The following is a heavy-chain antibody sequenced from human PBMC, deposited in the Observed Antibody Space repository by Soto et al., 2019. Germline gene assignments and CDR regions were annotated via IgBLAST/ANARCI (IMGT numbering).Heavy chain of an antibody. CDR1: GFTSNRYA. CDR2: ISGGGEST. V-gene: IGHV3-23*01. D-gene: IGHD6-13*01. J-gene: IGHJ4*02. CDR3: ARARHRNSWGASLGY. Sequence: GGSLRLSCAFSGFTSNRYAMSWVRQAPGKGLEWVSGISGGGESTYYADSVKDRFTISRDNSKNTLYLQINSLRADDTAVYYCARARHRNSWGASLGYWGQGTLVTVSS.